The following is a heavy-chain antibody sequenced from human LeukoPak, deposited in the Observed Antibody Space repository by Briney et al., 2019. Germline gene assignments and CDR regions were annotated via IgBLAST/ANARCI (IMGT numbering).Heavy chain of an antibody. Sequence: PSETLSLTCTVSGGSISSYYWSWIRQPAGKGLEWIGRIYTSGSTNYNPSLKSRVTMSVDTPKNQFSLKLSSVTAADTAVYYCARGSYSSSWWGDYFDYWGQGTLVTVSS. CDR1: GGSISSYY. J-gene: IGHJ4*02. CDR3: ARGSYSSSWWGDYFDY. CDR2: IYTSGST. D-gene: IGHD6-13*01. V-gene: IGHV4-4*07.